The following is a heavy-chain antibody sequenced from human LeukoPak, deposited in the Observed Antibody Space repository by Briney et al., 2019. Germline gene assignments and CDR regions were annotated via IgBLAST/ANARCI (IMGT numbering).Heavy chain of an antibody. D-gene: IGHD3-9*01. J-gene: IGHJ4*02. CDR2: ISYDRSNK. CDR1: GFTFSNYA. V-gene: IGHV3-30*04. CDR3: AKIYDILPWCPEW. Sequence: GRSLRLSCAASGFTFSNYAMYWVRQAPGKGLEWVAVISYDRSNKYYADSVKGRFTISRDNSKNTLYLQVNSLRAEDTAVYYCAKIYDILPWCPEWWGQGTLVTVSS.